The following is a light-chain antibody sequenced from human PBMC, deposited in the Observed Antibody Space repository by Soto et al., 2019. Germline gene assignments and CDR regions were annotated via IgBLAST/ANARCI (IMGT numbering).Light chain of an antibody. CDR3: QKLFDSPIT. V-gene: IGKV1-9*01. J-gene: IGKJ5*01. CDR1: HVICTS. Sequence: DIQLTQSPSFPSPSIGESVTITCRASHVICTSLAWYQVKPGKATKLLIYAASTLESGFPSRFSVTVSGTEFSLTITSLQPEDFATYYCQKLFDSPITFGQGTRLEIK. CDR2: AAS.